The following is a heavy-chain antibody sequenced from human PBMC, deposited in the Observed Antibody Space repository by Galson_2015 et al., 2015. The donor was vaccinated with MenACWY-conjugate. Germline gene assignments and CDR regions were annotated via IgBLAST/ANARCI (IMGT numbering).Heavy chain of an antibody. CDR1: GFTFSSYA. Sequence: SLRLSCAASGFTFSSYAMSWVRQAPGKGLEWVSAISGSGGSTYYADSVKGRFTISRDNSKNTLYLQMNSLRAEDTAVYYCAKALWVRGVIITGLDYWGQGTLVTVSS. CDR2: ISGSGGST. J-gene: IGHJ4*02. D-gene: IGHD3-10*01. V-gene: IGHV3-23*01. CDR3: AKALWVRGVIITGLDY.